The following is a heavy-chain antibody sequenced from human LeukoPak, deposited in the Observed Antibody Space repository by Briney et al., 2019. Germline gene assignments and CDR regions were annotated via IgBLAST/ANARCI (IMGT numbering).Heavy chain of an antibody. D-gene: IGHD2-15*01. CDR3: ARPHCGGGSRYLDY. CDR2: IYSGGST. Sequence: GGSLRLSCAASGFIVSHNYMSWVRQAPGKGLESVSLIYSGGSTYYADSVKGRFTISRDNSKNTLYLQMNNLRVEDAAVYYCARPHCGGGSRYLDYWGQGTLVTVSS. J-gene: IGHJ4*02. CDR1: GFIVSHNY. V-gene: IGHV3-53*01.